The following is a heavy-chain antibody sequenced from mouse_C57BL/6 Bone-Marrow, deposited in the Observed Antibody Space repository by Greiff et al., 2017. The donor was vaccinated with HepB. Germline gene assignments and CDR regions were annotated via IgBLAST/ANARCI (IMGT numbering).Heavy chain of an antibody. Sequence: EVQLVESGGDLVKPGGSLKLSCAASGFTFSSYGMSWVRQTPDKRLAWVATISSGGSYTYYPDSVKGRFIISRDNAKNTLYLQMSRLKTEDTAMYYGARPPSAREVDTDWYFDVWGTGTTVTVSS. V-gene: IGHV5-6*01. CDR2: ISSGGSYT. CDR3: ARPPSAREVDTDWYFDV. CDR1: GFTFSSYG. J-gene: IGHJ1*03. D-gene: IGHD1-1*01.